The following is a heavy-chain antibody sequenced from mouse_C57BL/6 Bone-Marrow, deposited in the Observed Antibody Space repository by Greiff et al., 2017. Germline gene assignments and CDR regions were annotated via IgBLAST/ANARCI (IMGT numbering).Heavy chain of an antibody. D-gene: IGHD2-4*01. CDR1: GYTFTSYW. CDR2: FDPSDSYT. V-gene: IGHV1-69*01. CDR3: ARFDYDEVYYAMDY. Sequence: QVQLQQPGAELVMPGASVKLSCKASGYTFTSYWMHWVKQRPGQGLEWIGEFDPSDSYTNYNQKFKGKSTLTVDKSSSTAYMQLSSLTSEDSAVYYCARFDYDEVYYAMDYWGQGTSVTVSS. J-gene: IGHJ4*01.